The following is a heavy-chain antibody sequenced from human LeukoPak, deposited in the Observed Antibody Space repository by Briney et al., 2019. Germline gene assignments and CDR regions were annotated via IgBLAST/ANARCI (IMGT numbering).Heavy chain of an antibody. V-gene: IGHV3-23*01. J-gene: IGHJ5*02. CDR2: ISGSGGST. Sequence: TGGSLRLSCAASGFTFSSYAMSWVRQAPGKGLEWVSGISGSGGSTYYADSVKGRFSISRDNSKNTVYLQMNSLRAEDTAVYYCAKGGFLMWDWFDPWGQGTLVTVSS. CDR3: AKGGFLMWDWFDP. CDR1: GFTFSSYA. D-gene: IGHD1-26*01.